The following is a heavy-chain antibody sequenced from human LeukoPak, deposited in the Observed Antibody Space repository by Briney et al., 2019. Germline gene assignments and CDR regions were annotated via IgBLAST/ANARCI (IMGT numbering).Heavy chain of an antibody. CDR3: ARDAGYSSYTAFDI. J-gene: IGHJ3*02. CDR2: INHSGST. Sequence: SETLSLTCAVYGGSFSGYYWSWIRQPPGKGLEWIGEINHSGSTNYNPSLKSRVTISVDTSKNQFSLKLSSVTAADTAVYYCARDAGYSSYTAFDIWGQGTMVTVSS. CDR1: GGSFSGYY. V-gene: IGHV4-34*01. D-gene: IGHD6-19*01.